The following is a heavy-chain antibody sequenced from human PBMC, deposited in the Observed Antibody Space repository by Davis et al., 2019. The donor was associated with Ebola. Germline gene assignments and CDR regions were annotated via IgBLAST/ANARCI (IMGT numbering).Heavy chain of an antibody. CDR1: GFTFSSYA. V-gene: IGHV3-23*01. Sequence: GESLKISCAASGFTFSSYAMSWVRQAPGKGLEWVSAISGSGGSTYYADSVKGRFTISRDNAKNSLYLQMNSLRAEDTAVYYCARGSGYSGPTGWFDPWGQGTLVTVSS. D-gene: IGHD5-12*01. CDR2: ISGSGGST. CDR3: ARGSGYSGPTGWFDP. J-gene: IGHJ5*02.